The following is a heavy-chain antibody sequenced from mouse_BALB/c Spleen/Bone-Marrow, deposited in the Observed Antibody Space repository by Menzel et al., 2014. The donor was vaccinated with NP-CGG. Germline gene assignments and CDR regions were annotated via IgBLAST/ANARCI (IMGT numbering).Heavy chain of an antibody. CDR1: GITFSSFG. D-gene: IGHD1-1*01. CDR2: ISSGSSTI. V-gene: IGHV5-17*02. Sequence: VQLQQPGGGLVQPGGSRKLSCAASGITFSSFGMHWVRQAPEKGLEWVACISSGSSTIYYADTVKGRFTISRDNPKNTLFLQMTSLRSEDTAMYYCARDYGYAMDYWGQGTSVTVSS. J-gene: IGHJ4*01. CDR3: ARDYGYAMDY.